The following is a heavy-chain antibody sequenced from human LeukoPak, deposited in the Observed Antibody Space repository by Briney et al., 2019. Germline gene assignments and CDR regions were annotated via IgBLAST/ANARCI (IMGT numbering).Heavy chain of an antibody. D-gene: IGHD6-6*01. CDR1: GFTFSSYN. J-gene: IGHJ5*02. Sequence: GGSLRLSCAASGFTFSSYNMNWVRQAPGKGLEWVSYISSSGSTIYYADSVKGRFTISRDNAKNSLYLQMNSLRAEDTAVYYCARSGGLAARQENWFDPWGQGTLVTVSS. CDR2: ISSSGSTI. CDR3: ARSGGLAARQENWFDP. V-gene: IGHV3-48*04.